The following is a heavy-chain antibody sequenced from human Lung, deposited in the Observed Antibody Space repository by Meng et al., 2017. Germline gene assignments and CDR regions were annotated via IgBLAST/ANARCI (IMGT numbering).Heavy chain of an antibody. D-gene: IGHD2-2*01. CDR3: ARGLGEAVVPRTMFDY. CDR2: IYHSGGT. CDR1: GGSISSSNW. Sequence: VQLQESGPGLVQPSGPLSLPCGVSGGSISSSNWWSWVRQPPGKGLEWIGEIYHSGGTKYNPSLKSRVTISVDKSKNQFSLKLSSVTAADTAVYYCARGLGEAVVPRTMFDYWGQGTLVTVSS. V-gene: IGHV4-4*02. J-gene: IGHJ4*02.